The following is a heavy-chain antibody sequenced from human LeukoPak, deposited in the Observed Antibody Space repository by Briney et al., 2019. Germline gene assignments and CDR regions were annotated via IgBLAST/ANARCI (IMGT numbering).Heavy chain of an antibody. D-gene: IGHD2-2*01. V-gene: IGHV3-21*01. CDR2: ISSSSSYI. J-gene: IGHJ4*02. CDR1: GFTFSSYS. Sequence: GGSLRLSCAASGFTFSSYSMNWVRQAPGKGLEWVSSISSSSSYIYYADSVKGRFTISRDNAKNSLYLQMNSLRAEDTAVYYCARGGIVVVPAADTYYFDYWGQGTLVTVSS. CDR3: ARGGIVVVPAADTYYFDY.